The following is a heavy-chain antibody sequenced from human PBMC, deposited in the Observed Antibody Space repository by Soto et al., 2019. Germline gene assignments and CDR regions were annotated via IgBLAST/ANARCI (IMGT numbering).Heavy chain of an antibody. J-gene: IGHJ5*02. CDR3: ARAIGYCSGGSCYSEWFDP. Sequence: SETLSLTCTVSGGSISSGDYYWSWIRQPPGKGLDLIGYIYYSGSTYYNPSLKSRVTISVDTSKNQFSLKLSSVTAADTAVYYCARAIGYCSGGSCYSEWFDPWGQGTLVTVSS. CDR2: IYYSGST. D-gene: IGHD2-15*01. CDR1: GGSISSGDYY. V-gene: IGHV4-30-4*01.